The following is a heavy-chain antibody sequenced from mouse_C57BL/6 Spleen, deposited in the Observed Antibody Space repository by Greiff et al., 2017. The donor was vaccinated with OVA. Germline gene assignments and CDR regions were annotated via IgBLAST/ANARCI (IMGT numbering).Heavy chain of an antibody. CDR2: INPNNGGT. CDR1: GYTFTDYY. J-gene: IGHJ2*01. V-gene: IGHV1-26*01. Sequence: VQLQQSGPELVKPGASVKISCKASGYTFTDYYMNWVKQSHGKSLEWIGDINPNNGGTSYNQKFKGKATLTVDKSSSTAYMELRSLTSEDSAVYYCARNDGSSFDNWGQGTTRTVPS. CDR3: ARNDGSSFDN. D-gene: IGHD1-1*01.